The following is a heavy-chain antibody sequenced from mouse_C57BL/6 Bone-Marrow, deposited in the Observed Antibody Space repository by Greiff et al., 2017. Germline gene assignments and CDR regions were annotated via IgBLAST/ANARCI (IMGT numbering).Heavy chain of an antibody. V-gene: IGHV1-69*01. CDR2: IDPSDSYT. D-gene: IGHD2-1*01. CDR3: ARCRGNYGFGY. J-gene: IGHJ2*01. Sequence: QVQLQQPGAELVMPGASVKLSCKASGYTFTSYWMHWVKQRPGQGLEWIGEIDPSDSYTNYNQKFKGKATLTVDKSSSTAYMQLSSRTSEDSAVYYCARCRGNYGFGYWCQGTTLTVSS. CDR1: GYTFTSYW.